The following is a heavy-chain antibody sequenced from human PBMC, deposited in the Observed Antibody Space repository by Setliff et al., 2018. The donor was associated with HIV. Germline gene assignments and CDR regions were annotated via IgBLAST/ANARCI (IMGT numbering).Heavy chain of an antibody. CDR2: INVGNGDT. V-gene: IGHV1-3*01. J-gene: IGHJ4*03. CDR1: GYTFTTYS. CDR3: ARGALLAAFDFDH. D-gene: IGHD3-10*01. Sequence: ASVKVSCKPSGYTFTTYSMHWVRQAPGHSLEWMGWINVGNGDTKYSQELQGRITITRDTCANTAYMELSSLRSDDTAVYFCARGALLAAFDFDHWGHGTQVTVSS.